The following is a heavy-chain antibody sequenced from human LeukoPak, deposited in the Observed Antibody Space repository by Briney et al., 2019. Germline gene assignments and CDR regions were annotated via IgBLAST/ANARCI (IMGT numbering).Heavy chain of an antibody. D-gene: IGHD2-21*01. CDR2: ISSSSSYI. Sequence: GGSLRLSCAASGFTFSSYSMNWVRQAPGKGLEWVSSISSSSSYIYYADSVKGRFTISRDNAKNSLYLQMNSLRAEDTAVYYCARVRLWIRQNDAFDIWGQGTMVTVSS. V-gene: IGHV3-21*01. CDR1: GFTFSSYS. J-gene: IGHJ3*02. CDR3: ARVRLWIRQNDAFDI.